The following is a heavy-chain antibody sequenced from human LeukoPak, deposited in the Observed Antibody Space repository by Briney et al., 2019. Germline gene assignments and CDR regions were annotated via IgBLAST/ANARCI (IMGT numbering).Heavy chain of an antibody. J-gene: IGHJ3*02. V-gene: IGHV3-72*01. Sequence: PGGSLRLSCAVSGFTFSDHRMDWVCQVPGKGLQWVGRSTDKLYSYTTEYAASVKGRFTISRADSENSLYLQMNSLKTEDTAVYYCVRAGGTRGYDIWGQGTMVTVSS. CDR1: GFTFSDHR. CDR2: STDKLYSYTT. D-gene: IGHD2-15*01. CDR3: VRAGGTRGYDI.